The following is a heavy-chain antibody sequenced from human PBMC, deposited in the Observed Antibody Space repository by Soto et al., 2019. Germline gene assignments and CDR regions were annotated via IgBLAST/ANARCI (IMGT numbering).Heavy chain of an antibody. CDR1: GFTFDDYA. V-gene: IGHV3-9*01. CDR2: ISWNSGTK. J-gene: IGHJ4*02. CDR3: VKDVIGYCRAGNCFPDAYFVY. D-gene: IGHD2-15*01. Sequence: PGGSLRLSCAASGFTFDDYAMHWVRQAPGEGLEWVSGISWNSGTKGYADSVKGRFTISRDNAKNSLYLQMSGLRAEDTAFSNCVKDVIGYCRAGNCFPDAYFVYWGQEALVTVYS.